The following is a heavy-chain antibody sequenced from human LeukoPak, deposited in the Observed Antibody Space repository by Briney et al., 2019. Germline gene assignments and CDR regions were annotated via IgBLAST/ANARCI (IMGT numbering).Heavy chain of an antibody. Sequence: GASVKVSCKASGYTFTSYDINWVRQATGQGLEWMGWMNPNSGNTGYAQKFQGRVTMTRNTSISTAYMELSSLRSEDTAVYYCASSVVPAAMLDYWGQGTLVTVSS. D-gene: IGHD2-2*01. CDR3: ASSVVPAAMLDY. CDR2: MNPNSGNT. J-gene: IGHJ4*02. CDR1: GYTFTSYD. V-gene: IGHV1-8*01.